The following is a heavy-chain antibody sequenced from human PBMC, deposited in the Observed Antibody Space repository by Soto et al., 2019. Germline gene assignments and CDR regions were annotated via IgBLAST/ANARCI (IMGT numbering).Heavy chain of an antibody. J-gene: IGHJ3*02. CDR2: ISSNGGST. Sequence: GVSLRLSCAASGFTFSSYAMHLVRQAPGKGLESVSAISSNGGSTYYANSVKGRFTISRDNSKNTLYLQMGSLRAEDMDVYYCARKNWDDAFDIWGQGTMVNVSS. D-gene: IGHD7-27*01. CDR1: GFTFSSYA. CDR3: ARKNWDDAFDI. V-gene: IGHV3-64*01.